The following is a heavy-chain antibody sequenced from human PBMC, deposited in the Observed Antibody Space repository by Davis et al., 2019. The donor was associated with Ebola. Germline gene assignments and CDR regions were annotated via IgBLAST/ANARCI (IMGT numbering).Heavy chain of an antibody. V-gene: IGHV4-39*01. J-gene: IGHJ5*02. CDR1: GGSISTTSYY. CDR2: IFYTGST. Sequence: MPSETLSLTCTVSGGSISTTSYYWGWIRQPPGKGLEWIGSIFYTGSTFYNPSLKSRVSISVDTSKNQFSLKLSSVTAADTAVYFCASWARIAVAGTPYWFDPWGQGTLLTVSS. D-gene: IGHD6-19*01. CDR3: ASWARIAVAGTPYWFDP.